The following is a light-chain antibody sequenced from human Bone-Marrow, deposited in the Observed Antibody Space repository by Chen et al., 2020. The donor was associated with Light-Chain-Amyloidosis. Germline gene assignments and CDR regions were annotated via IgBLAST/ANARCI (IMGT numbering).Light chain of an antibody. CDR2: GAS. Sequence: EIVLTQSPATLSLSTGERATLSCRASQSVDTYLVWYQQKPGQPPRLIISGASTRASGIPARFSGSVSGTDFTLTISSLEPEDFAVDYCQQYHKWPPITFGQGTKLEIK. V-gene: IGKV3-11*01. J-gene: IGKJ2*01. CDR1: QSVDTY. CDR3: QQYHKWPPIT.